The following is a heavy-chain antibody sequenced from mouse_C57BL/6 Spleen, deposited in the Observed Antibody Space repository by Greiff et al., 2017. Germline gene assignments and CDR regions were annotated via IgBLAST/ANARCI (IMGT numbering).Heavy chain of an antibody. Sequence: VQLQQSGAELVRPGTSVKVSCKASGYAFTNYLIEWVKQRPGQGLEWIGVINPGSGGTNYNEKFKGKATLTADKSSSTAYMQLSSLTSEDSAVYFCARRWLLLFDYWGQGTTLTVSS. CDR2: INPGSGGT. D-gene: IGHD2-3*01. J-gene: IGHJ2*01. CDR1: GYAFTNYL. V-gene: IGHV1-54*01. CDR3: ARRWLLLFDY.